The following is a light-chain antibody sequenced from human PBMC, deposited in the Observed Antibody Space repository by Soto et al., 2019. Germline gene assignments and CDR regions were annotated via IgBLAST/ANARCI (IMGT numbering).Light chain of an antibody. CDR1: SGHSSYA. Sequence: QPVLTQSPSASASLGASVKLTCTLSSGHSSYAIAWHQQQPEKGPRYLMKLNSDGSHSKGDGIPDRFSGSSSGAERYLTISSLQSEDEADYYCQTWGGPQRVVFGGGTKVTVL. V-gene: IGLV4-69*01. CDR3: QTWGGPQRVV. J-gene: IGLJ2*01. CDR2: LNSDGSH.